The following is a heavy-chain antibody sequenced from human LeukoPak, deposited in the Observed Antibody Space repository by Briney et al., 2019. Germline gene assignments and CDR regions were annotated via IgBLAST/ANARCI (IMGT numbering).Heavy chain of an antibody. CDR2: IYYSGST. D-gene: IGHD1-26*01. V-gene: IGHV4-59*01. Sequence: SETLSLTRTVSGGSISSYYWSWIRQPPGKGLGWIGYIYYSGSTNYNPSLKSRVTISVDTSKNQFSLKLSSVTAADTAVYYCARVRDSEDYWGQGTQVTVSS. CDR1: GGSISSYY. CDR3: ARVRDSEDY. J-gene: IGHJ4*02.